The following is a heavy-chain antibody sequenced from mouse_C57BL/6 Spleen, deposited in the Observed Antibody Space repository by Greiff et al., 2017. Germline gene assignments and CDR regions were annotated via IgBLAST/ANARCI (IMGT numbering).Heavy chain of an antibody. CDR1: GYTFTSYW. CDR2: IYPSDSET. CDR3: ARRRNWDVGGYFDY. D-gene: IGHD4-1*01. Sequence: VQLQQPGAELVRPGSSVKLSCKASGYTFTSYWMDWVKQRPGQGLEWIGNIYPSDSETHYNHKFKDKATLTVDKSSSTAYMQLSSLTSEDSAVYYCARRRNWDVGGYFDYWGQGTTLTVSS. J-gene: IGHJ2*01. V-gene: IGHV1-61*01.